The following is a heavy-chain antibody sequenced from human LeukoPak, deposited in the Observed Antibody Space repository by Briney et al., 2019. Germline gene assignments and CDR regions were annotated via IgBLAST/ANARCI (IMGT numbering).Heavy chain of an antibody. D-gene: IGHD3-10*01. CDR2: INHSGST. Sequence: SETLSLTCAVYGGSFSGYYWSWIRQPPGKGLEWIGEINHSGSTNYNPSLKSRVTISVDTSKNQFSLKLSSVTAADTAVYYCARGPRFVWFGELSAFDIWGQGTMVTVSS. CDR3: ARGPRFVWFGELSAFDI. CDR1: GGSFSGYY. V-gene: IGHV4-34*01. J-gene: IGHJ3*02.